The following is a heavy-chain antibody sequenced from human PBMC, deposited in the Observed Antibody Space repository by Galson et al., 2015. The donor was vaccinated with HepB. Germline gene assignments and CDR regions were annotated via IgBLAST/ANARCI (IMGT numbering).Heavy chain of an antibody. J-gene: IGHJ6*02. Sequence: SVKVSCKASGFTSTSSAMQWVRQARGQRLEWIGWIVVGSGNTNYAQKFQERVTITRDMSTSTAYMELSSLRSEDTAVYYCAAYIMVRGMDVWGQGTTVTVSS. CDR2: IVVGSGNT. V-gene: IGHV1-58*02. CDR3: AAYIMVRGMDV. D-gene: IGHD3-10*01. CDR1: GFTSTSSA.